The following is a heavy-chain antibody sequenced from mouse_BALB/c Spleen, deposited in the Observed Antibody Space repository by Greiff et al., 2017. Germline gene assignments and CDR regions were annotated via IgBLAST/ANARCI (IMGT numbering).Heavy chain of an antibody. V-gene: IGHV10S3*01. CDR2: IRSKSNNYAT. CDR3: GRDLYGYDESMDY. J-gene: IGHJ4*01. D-gene: IGHD2-2*01. Sequence: EVQLVETGGGLVQPKGSLKLSCAASGFTFNTNAMNWVRQAPGKGLEWVARIRSKSNNYATYYADSVKDRFTISRDDSQSMLYLQMNNLKTEDTAVCYCGRDLYGYDESMDYWGQGTSVTVSS. CDR1: GFTFNTNA.